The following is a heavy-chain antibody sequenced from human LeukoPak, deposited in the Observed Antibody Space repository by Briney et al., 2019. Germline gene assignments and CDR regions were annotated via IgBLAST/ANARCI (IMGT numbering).Heavy chain of an antibody. V-gene: IGHV3-7*01. CDR1: GFSFDNFW. Sequence: GGSLRLSYAASGFSFDNFWMNWVRQAPGKGLEWVANINEDGSKKFYVDSVKGRFTISRDNAKNSLYLEMNSLRAEDTAVYFCVRDKGSGWDYWGQGTLVTVSS. J-gene: IGHJ4*02. CDR3: VRDKGSGWDY. D-gene: IGHD6-19*01. CDR2: INEDGSKK.